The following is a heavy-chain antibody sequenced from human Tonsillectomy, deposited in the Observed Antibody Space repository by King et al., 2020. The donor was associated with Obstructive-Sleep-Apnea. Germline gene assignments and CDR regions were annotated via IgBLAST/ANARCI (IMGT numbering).Heavy chain of an antibody. V-gene: IGHV3-73*01. CDR1: GFTFSGSS. D-gene: IGHD2-21*02. CDR3: TRQASGGDVSSGAY. J-gene: IGHJ4*02. CDR2: IRSKANSYAT. Sequence: VQLVESGGGLVQPGGSLKLSCAASGFTFSGSSMHWVRQASGKGLEWVGRIRSKANSYATAYAASVKGRFTISRDDSKTTAYLQMNSLKTEDTAVYYCTRQASGGDVSSGAYWGQGTLVSVSS.